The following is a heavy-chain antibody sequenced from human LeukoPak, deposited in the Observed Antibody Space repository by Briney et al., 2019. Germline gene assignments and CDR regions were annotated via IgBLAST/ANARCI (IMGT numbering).Heavy chain of an antibody. D-gene: IGHD4-17*01. CDR3: ARDPTTVTKGLDI. V-gene: IGHV4-59*11. CDR2: ISYIGST. CDR1: GGSISTHY. Sequence: SETLFLTCTVSGGSISTHYWSWIRQSPGKGLEWIGYISYIGSTNYNPSLKSRVTISVDTSKNQFSLKLSSVTAADAAVYFCARDPTTVTKGLDIWGQGTMVTVSS. J-gene: IGHJ3*02.